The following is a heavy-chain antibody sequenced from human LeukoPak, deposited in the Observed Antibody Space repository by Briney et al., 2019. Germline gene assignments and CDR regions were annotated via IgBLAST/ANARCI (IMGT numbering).Heavy chain of an antibody. V-gene: IGHV4-38-2*02. CDR1: GYSISSGYY. CDR2: IYHSGST. CDR3: ARVPPSDGRYYDSSGYSDY. Sequence: SETLSLTCTVSGYSISSGYYWGWIRQPPGKGLEWIGSIYHSGSTYYNPSLKSRVTISVDTSKNQFSLKLSSVTAADTAVYYCARVPPSDGRYYDSSGYSDYWGQGTLVTVSS. D-gene: IGHD3-22*01. J-gene: IGHJ4*02.